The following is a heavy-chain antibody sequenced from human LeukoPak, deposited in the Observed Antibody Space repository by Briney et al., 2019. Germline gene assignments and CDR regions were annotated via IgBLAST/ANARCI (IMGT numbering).Heavy chain of an antibody. CDR1: GFTFSSYG. CDR2: ISYDGSNK. V-gene: IGHV3-30*03. D-gene: IGHD2-2*01. J-gene: IGHJ3*02. CDR3: AREDIVVVPAAMSLAFDI. Sequence: GGSLRLSCVASGFTFSSYGMHWVRQAPGKGLEWVAVISYDGSNKYYADSVKGRFTISRDNSKNTLYLQMNSLRAEDTAVYYCAREDIVVVPAAMSLAFDIWGQGTMVTVSS.